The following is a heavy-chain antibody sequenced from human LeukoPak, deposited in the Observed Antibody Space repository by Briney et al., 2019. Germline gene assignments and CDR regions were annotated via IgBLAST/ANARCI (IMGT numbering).Heavy chain of an antibody. CDR3: ASGENWGSIDY. V-gene: IGHV4-59*08. Sequence: SETLSLTCTVSGGSSSSYSWSWIRQPPGKGLEWVGYMSYSGSTNNNPSLKSRVTILVDTSKNQFSLKLSSVTAADTAVYYCASGENWGSIDYWGQGTLVTVSS. J-gene: IGHJ4*02. D-gene: IGHD7-27*01. CDR2: MSYSGST. CDR1: GGSSSSYS.